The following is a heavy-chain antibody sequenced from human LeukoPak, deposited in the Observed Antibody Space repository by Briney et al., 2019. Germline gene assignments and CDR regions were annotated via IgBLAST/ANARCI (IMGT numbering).Heavy chain of an antibody. D-gene: IGHD3-10*01. Sequence: SETLSLACAVSGGSITSGAYAWSWIRQPPGKGLEWIGYIYRSGSTSYNPSLKSRLSITIDKSKNQFPLNLRSVTAADTAFYYCARGGGFYGSGTTHFDYWGQGTLATVSS. CDR1: GGSITSGAYA. CDR2: IYRSGST. V-gene: IGHV4-30-2*01. J-gene: IGHJ4*02. CDR3: ARGGGFYGSGTTHFDY.